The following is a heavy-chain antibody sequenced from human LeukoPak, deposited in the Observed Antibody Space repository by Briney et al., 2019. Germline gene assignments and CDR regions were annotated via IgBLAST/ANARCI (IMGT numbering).Heavy chain of an antibody. CDR2: IKTDGSIT. CDR3: VRDFMYNTARTGC. V-gene: IGHV3-74*01. Sequence: GGSLRLSCAASGFSFSVFWMHWVRQAPGKGPVWVSRIKTDGSITDYADSVKGRFTISRDNAKNTLYLQMNSLRAEDTAVYYCVRDFMYNTARTGCWGQGTLVTVSS. D-gene: IGHD5-18*01. CDR1: GFSFSVFW. J-gene: IGHJ4*02.